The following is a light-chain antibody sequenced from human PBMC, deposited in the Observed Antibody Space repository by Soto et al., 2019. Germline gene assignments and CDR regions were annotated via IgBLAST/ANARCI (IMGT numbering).Light chain of an antibody. CDR3: QQYNNWPPIT. CDR2: SAS. V-gene: IGKV1-9*01. J-gene: IGKJ5*01. Sequence: DIQLTQSPSVLSASVGDTVTITCRASQALSNYLAWYQQKPGKAPDLLIYSASTLQSGVPSRFSGSGSETEFSLTIRALQPEDFAVYFCQQYNNWPPITFGQGTRLEIK. CDR1: QALSNY.